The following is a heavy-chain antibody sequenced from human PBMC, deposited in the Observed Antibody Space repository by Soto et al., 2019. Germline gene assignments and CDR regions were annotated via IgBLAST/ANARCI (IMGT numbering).Heavy chain of an antibody. Sequence: SETLSLTCTVSGGSIISDDYYWSWIRQPPGKGLECIGYIYYSGSTYYNPSLKSRVTISVDTSKNQFSLKLSSVTAADTAVYYCARTLRRGPPFDYWSQGTLVTVS. CDR3: ARTLRRGPPFDY. J-gene: IGHJ4*02. CDR1: GGSIISDDYY. CDR2: IYYSGST. D-gene: IGHD3-10*01. V-gene: IGHV4-30-4*01.